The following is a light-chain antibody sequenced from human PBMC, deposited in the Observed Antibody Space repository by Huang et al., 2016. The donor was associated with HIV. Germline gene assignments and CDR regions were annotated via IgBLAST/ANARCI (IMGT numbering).Light chain of an antibody. CDR2: DAS. J-gene: IGKJ2*01. CDR3: QQSHSTPYT. CDR1: QIISTY. V-gene: IGKV1-39*01. Sequence: DIQMTQSPSSLSASVGDRVTISCRASQIISTYLIWYQQKPGKAPKRLIYDASSVQRGVPSRFGGSGAGTDFTLTISSLQPEDFATYYCQQSHSTPYTLGQGTKLEIK.